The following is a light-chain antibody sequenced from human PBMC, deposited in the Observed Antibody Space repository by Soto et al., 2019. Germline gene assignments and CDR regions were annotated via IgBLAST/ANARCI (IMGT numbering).Light chain of an antibody. CDR2: GAS. CDR1: QSVSSNY. Sequence: IVLTKSPGNLSLSPGERSTLSCRAGQSVSSNYLAWYQQKPGQAPRLLIYGASSRATGIPDKFSGSGSGTDFTLSIYGLELEDFAAYYCQQYGYSPITCGQGTRLEIK. V-gene: IGKV3-20*01. J-gene: IGKJ5*01. CDR3: QQYGYSPIT.